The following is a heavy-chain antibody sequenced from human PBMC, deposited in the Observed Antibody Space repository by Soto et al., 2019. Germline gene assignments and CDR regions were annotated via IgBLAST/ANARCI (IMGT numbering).Heavy chain of an antibody. Sequence: ASVKVSCKASGYTFTSYAMHWVRQAPGQRLEWMGWINAGNGNTKYSQKFQGRVTITADESTSTAYMELSSLRSEDTAVYYCARTRYDYSNYGPYYYYGMDVWGQGTTVTVSS. CDR1: GYTFTSYA. J-gene: IGHJ6*02. V-gene: IGHV1-3*01. CDR3: ARTRYDYSNYGPYYYYGMDV. CDR2: INAGNGNT. D-gene: IGHD4-4*01.